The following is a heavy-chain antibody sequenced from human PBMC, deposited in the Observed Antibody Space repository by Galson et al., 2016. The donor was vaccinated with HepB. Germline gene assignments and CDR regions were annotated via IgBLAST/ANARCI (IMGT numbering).Heavy chain of an antibody. D-gene: IGHD2-8*02. CDR3: AKDICPGPNCYVEGHYFDN. Sequence: LRLSCAASGFTFNNHAMHWVRQAPDKGLEWVAVVWSDGSRRYYSESVEGRFTISRDDCPNTVSLEMSSLRVEDTALYYCAKDICPGPNCYVEGHYFDNWGQGTLVTVSS. CDR2: VWSDGSRR. CDR1: GFTFNNHA. V-gene: IGHV3-33*06. J-gene: IGHJ4*01.